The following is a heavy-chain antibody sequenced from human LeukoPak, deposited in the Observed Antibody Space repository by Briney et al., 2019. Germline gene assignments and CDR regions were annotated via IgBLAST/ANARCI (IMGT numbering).Heavy chain of an antibody. CDR3: ARDSSGIAVAGNFDY. D-gene: IGHD6-19*01. V-gene: IGHV1-18*01. CDR2: TSAHNSNT. CDR1: GYTFTSYG. J-gene: IGHJ4*02. Sequence: GASVKVSCKASGYTFTSYGISWVRQAPGQGLEWMGWTSAHNSNTNYAQKLQGRVTMTTDTSTSTAYMELRSLRSDDTAVYYCARDSSGIAVAGNFDYWGQGTLVTVSS.